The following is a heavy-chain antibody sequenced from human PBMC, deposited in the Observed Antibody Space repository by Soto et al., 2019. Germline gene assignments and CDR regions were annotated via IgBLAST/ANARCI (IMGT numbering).Heavy chain of an antibody. CDR3: ATTYYDFWSGYYLYGSFDP. V-gene: IGHV1-18*01. Sequence: GASVKVSCKASGYTFTSYGISWVRQAPGQGLEWMGWISAYNGNTNYAQKLQGRVTMTTDTSTSTAYMELRSLRSDDTAVYYCATTYYDFWSGYYLYGSFDPWGQGTLVTVSS. J-gene: IGHJ5*02. CDR1: GYTFTSYG. D-gene: IGHD3-3*01. CDR2: ISAYNGNT.